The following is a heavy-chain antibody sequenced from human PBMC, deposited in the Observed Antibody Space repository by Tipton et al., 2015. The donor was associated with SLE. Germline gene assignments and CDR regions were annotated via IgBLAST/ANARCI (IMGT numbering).Heavy chain of an antibody. J-gene: IGHJ4*02. D-gene: IGHD4-11*01. CDR2: INHSGST. V-gene: IGHV4-34*01. CDR1: GGSFIGYY. Sequence: LRLSCTVYGGSFIGYYWTWIRQPPGKGLEWIGDINHSGSTNYNPSLKSRVTISVDTSKNQFSLKLSSVTAADTAVYYCASRSAYRVFAYWGQGTLVTVSS. CDR3: ASRSAYRVFAY.